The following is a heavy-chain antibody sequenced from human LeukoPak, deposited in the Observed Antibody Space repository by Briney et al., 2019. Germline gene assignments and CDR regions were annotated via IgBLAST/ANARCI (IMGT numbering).Heavy chain of an antibody. V-gene: IGHV1-24*01. J-gene: IGHJ4*02. CDR1: GVSLSVTS. CDR2: FDPEDGES. CDR3: ATADKWEPLDY. D-gene: IGHD1-26*01. Sequence: GASVKVSCKVSGVSLSVTSIHWVRQVPGQWLEWMGGFDPEDGESIFAQRFQGRFSMTEDTSTDTAYMELRSLRLEDTAVYYCATADKWEPLDYWGQGTLVTVSS.